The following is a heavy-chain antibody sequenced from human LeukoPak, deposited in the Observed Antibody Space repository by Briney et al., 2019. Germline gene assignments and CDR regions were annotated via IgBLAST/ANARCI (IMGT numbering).Heavy chain of an antibody. Sequence: PSETLSLTCTVSGGSISSYYWSWIRQPPGKGLEWIGYIYYSGSTNYNPSLKSRVTMSVDTSKDKFSLKVSSVTAADTAVYYCARVFDSGSQAYFYYMDVWGKGTTVTIFS. CDR3: ARVFDSGSQAYFYYMDV. CDR2: IYYSGST. D-gene: IGHD3-10*01. J-gene: IGHJ6*03. CDR1: GGSISSYY. V-gene: IGHV4-59*01.